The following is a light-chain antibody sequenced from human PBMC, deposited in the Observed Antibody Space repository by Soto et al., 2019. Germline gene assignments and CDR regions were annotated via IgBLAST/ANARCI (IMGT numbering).Light chain of an antibody. CDR3: QQYNNWPFS. Sequence: DIQMTQSPSSVSASVVDRVTINFRASQGISNWLAWYQQKPGKAPRLLIYGASILQSGVPSRFSGSGSGTDFTLTISSLQPEDFALYFCQQYNNWPFSFGPGTRLEIK. CDR1: QGISNW. CDR2: GAS. J-gene: IGKJ5*01. V-gene: IGKV1-12*02.